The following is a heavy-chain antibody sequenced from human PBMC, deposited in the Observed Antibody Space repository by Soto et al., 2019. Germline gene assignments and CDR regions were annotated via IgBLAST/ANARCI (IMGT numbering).Heavy chain of an antibody. CDR3: ARDLLKGNVTVTTSVYYYYYGMDV. CDR2: IIPIFGTA. D-gene: IGHD4-4*01. V-gene: IGHV1-69*01. Sequence: QVQLVQSGAEVKKPGSSVKVSCKASGGTFSSYAISWVRQAPGQGLEWMGGIIPIFGTANYAQKFQGRVTITADESTSTAYMELSSLRSEDTAVYYCARDLLKGNVTVTTSVYYYYYGMDVWGQGTMVTVSS. CDR1: GGTFSSYA. J-gene: IGHJ6*02.